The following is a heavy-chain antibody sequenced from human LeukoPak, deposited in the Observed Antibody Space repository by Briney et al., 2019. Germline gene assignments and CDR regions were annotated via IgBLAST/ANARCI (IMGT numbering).Heavy chain of an antibody. CDR3: ARAGSFFLLGDYGFDP. V-gene: IGHV4-38-2*01. J-gene: IGHJ5*02. D-gene: IGHD4-17*01. Sequence: SETLSLTCAVSGYSISSGYYWGWIRQTPGKGLEWIGSIYHSGSTYYNPSLKSRVTISVDTSKNQFSLKLSSVTAADTAVYYCARAGSFFLLGDYGFDPWGQGTLVTISS. CDR2: IYHSGST. CDR1: GYSISSGYY.